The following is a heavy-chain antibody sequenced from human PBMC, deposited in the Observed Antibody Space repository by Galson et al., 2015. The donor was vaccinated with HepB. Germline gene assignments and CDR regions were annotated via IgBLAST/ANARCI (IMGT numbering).Heavy chain of an antibody. CDR2: ISAYNGNT. Sequence: SVKVSCKASGYTFTSYGISWVRQAPGQGLEWMGWISAYNGNTNYAQKLQGRVTMTTDTSTSTANMELRSLRSDDTAVYYCAREISGLHPSDYWGQGTLVTVSS. CDR1: GYTFTSYG. V-gene: IGHV1-18*04. D-gene: IGHD6-25*01. J-gene: IGHJ4*02. CDR3: AREISGLHPSDY.